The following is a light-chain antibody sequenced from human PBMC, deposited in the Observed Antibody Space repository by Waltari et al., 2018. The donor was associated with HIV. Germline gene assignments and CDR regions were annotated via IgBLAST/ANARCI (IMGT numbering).Light chain of an antibody. V-gene: IGLV1-44*01. J-gene: IGLJ3*02. Sequence: QSVLTQPPSASGAPGQTVTISCSGSNSNIGIYTVNWYQQFPGTAPKPLLYDNNQRPSGVPDRFSGSKSGTSASLAIRGVQSEDEADYYCAAWDDRLDGPWVFGGGTKLTVL. CDR2: DNN. CDR1: NSNIGIYT. CDR3: AAWDDRLDGPWV.